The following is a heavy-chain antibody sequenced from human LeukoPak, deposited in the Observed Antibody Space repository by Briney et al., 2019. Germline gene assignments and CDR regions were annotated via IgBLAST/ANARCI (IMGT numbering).Heavy chain of an antibody. CDR3: AKEVGSSGWFPFDY. Sequence: PGGSLRLSCAASGFTVSGNYMSWVRQAPGKGLEWVSAISGSGGSTYYADSVKGRFTISRDNSKNTLYLQMNSLRAEDTAVYYCAKEVGSSGWFPFDYWGQGTLVTVSS. CDR2: ISGSGGST. D-gene: IGHD6-19*01. CDR1: GFTVSGNY. J-gene: IGHJ4*02. V-gene: IGHV3-23*01.